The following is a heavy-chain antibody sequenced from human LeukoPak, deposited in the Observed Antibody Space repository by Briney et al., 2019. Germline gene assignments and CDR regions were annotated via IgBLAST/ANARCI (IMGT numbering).Heavy chain of an antibody. V-gene: IGHV3-11*06. CDR1: GFTFSDHY. D-gene: IGHD3-3*01. Sequence: PGGSLRLSRAASGFTFSDHYMSWIRQAPGKGPEWVSYIDARSGITYYADSVQGRFTLSRDNARESVFLQMDSLRVDDTAVYYCARTYDFGRGPPGDAFDNWGPGTWVIVSS. CDR3: ARTYDFGRGPPGDAFDN. J-gene: IGHJ3*02. CDR2: IDARSGIT.